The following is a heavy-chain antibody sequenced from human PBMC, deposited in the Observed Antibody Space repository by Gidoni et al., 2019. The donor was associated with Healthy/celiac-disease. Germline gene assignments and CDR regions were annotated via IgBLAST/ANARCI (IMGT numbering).Heavy chain of an antibody. CDR1: GGSFSVYY. D-gene: IGHD6-19*01. J-gene: IGHJ5*02. Sequence: QVQLQQWGAGLLKPSETLSLTCAVTGGSFSVYYWSWIRQPPGKGLEWIGELNHSVSTNYKQSVKSRVTISVDTSKNQFYLKLSSVTAAETAVYYCARGRYSSGWYSNNWFDPWGQGTLVTVSS. CDR2: LNHSVST. V-gene: IGHV4-34*01. CDR3: ARGRYSSGWYSNNWFDP.